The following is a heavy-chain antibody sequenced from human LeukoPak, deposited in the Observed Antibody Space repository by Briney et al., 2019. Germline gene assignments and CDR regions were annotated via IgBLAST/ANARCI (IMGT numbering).Heavy chain of an antibody. V-gene: IGHV4-61*02. Sequence: SQTLSLTCTHSGGSISSGSYYWSWIRQPDGKGMEWIGRIYTSGSTNYNPSIKSRVTMSVDTSKNQCTLKLSTVTASNTAVYYCARETRITIIVFDYCGQGTLFTVSS. CDR3: ARETRITIIVFDY. CDR1: GGSISSGSYY. J-gene: IGHJ4*02. D-gene: IGHD3-22*01. CDR2: IYTSGST.